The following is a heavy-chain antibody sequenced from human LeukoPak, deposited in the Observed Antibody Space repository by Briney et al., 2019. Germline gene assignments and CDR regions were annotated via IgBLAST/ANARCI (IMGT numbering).Heavy chain of an antibody. Sequence: SETLSLTCTVSGGSISSYYWSWIRQPAGKGLEWIGRIYTSDSTNYNPSLKSRVTMSVDTSKNQFSPKLNSVTAADTAVYYCARETNSSSWRALDYWGQGTLVTVSS. CDR1: GGSISSYY. CDR3: ARETNSSSWRALDY. CDR2: IYTSDST. D-gene: IGHD6-13*01. J-gene: IGHJ4*02. V-gene: IGHV4-4*07.